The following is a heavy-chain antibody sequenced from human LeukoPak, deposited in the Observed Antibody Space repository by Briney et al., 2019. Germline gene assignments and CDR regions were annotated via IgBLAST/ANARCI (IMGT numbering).Heavy chain of an antibody. V-gene: IGHV4-39*07. D-gene: IGHD6-19*01. CDR2: IYYSGST. CDR3: ARGLSIAVADAYYFDY. CDR1: GGSISSSSYY. J-gene: IGHJ4*02. Sequence: PSETLSLTCTVSGGSISSSSYYWGWIRQPPGKGLEWIGSIYYSGSTYYNPSLKSRVTISVDTSKNQFSLKLSSVTAADTAVYYCARGLSIAVADAYYFDYWGQGTLVTVSS.